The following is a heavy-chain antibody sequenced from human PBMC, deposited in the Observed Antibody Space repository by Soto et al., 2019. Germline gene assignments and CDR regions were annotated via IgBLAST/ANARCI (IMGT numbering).Heavy chain of an antibody. CDR3: ARQDSNYDFWSGSVDY. Sequence: SETLSLTCTVSGGSISSSSYYWGWIRQPPGKGLEWIGSIYYSGSTYYNPSLKSRVTISVDTSKNQFSLKLSSVTAADTAVYYCARQDSNYDFWSGSVDYWGQGTLVTVSS. CDR1: GGSISSSSYY. V-gene: IGHV4-39*01. J-gene: IGHJ4*02. CDR2: IYYSGST. D-gene: IGHD3-3*01.